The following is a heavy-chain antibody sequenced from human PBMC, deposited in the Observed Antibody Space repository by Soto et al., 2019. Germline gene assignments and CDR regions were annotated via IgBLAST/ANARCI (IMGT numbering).Heavy chain of an antibody. Sequence: GGSLRLSCAASGFTFSSYSMNWVRQAPGKGLEWVSSISSSSSYIYYADSVKGRFTISRDNAKNSLYLQMNSLRAEDTAVYYCARSYCSGGSCYPYFDYWGQGTLVTVSS. CDR3: ARSYCSGGSCYPYFDY. V-gene: IGHV3-21*01. J-gene: IGHJ4*02. CDR1: GFTFSSYS. D-gene: IGHD2-15*01. CDR2: ISSSSSYI.